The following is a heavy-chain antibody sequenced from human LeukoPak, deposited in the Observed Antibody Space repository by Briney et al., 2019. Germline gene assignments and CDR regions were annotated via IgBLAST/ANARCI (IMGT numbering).Heavy chain of an antibody. CDR1: GFTFSSYG. J-gene: IGHJ4*02. Sequence: GGSLRLSCAASGFTFSSYGMHWVRQAPGKGLEWVAVIWYDGSNKYYAESVKGRFTISRDNSKNTLYLQMNSLRAEDMAVYYCARVPRDYGDYLDYWGQGTLVTVSS. CDR3: ARVPRDYGDYLDY. CDR2: IWYDGSNK. D-gene: IGHD4-17*01. V-gene: IGHV3-33*01.